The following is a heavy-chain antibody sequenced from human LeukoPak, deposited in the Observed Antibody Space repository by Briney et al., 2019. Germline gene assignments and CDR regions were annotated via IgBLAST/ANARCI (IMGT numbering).Heavy chain of an antibody. V-gene: IGHV3-23*01. J-gene: IGHJ4*02. CDR3: TKSTNSCSGGSCYSGLDY. CDR2: FSGSGGST. CDR1: GFTFSSYA. Sequence: GSLRLSCAASGFTFSSYAMSWVRQAPGKGLEWVSTFSGSGGSTYYADSVKGRFTISRDNSRNTLYLQMNSLRAEDTAIYYCTKSTNSCSGGSCYSGLDYWGQGTLVTASS. D-gene: IGHD2-15*01.